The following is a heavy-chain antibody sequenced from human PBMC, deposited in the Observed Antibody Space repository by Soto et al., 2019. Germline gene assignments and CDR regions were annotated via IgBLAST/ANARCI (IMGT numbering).Heavy chain of an antibody. CDR1: GFTSSNNA. CDR2: ISYDGSKK. J-gene: IGHJ4*02. V-gene: IGHV3-30*03. Sequence: GGSLRLSCAASGFTSSNNAMHWVRQAPGKGLEWVAFISYDGSKKYYAESVKGRFTISRDNSKNTLYLQMNSLKTEDTAVYYCAHPPGGELGYWGQRTLVTVSS. D-gene: IGHD3-10*01. CDR3: AHPPGGELGY.